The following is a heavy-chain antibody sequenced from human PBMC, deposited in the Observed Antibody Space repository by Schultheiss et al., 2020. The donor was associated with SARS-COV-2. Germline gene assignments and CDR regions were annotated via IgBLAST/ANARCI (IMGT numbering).Heavy chain of an antibody. CDR2: ISAYNGNT. CDR3: ARDSGIEAARRYYYYYGMDV. J-gene: IGHJ6*02. V-gene: IGHV1-18*01. CDR1: GYTFTSYG. Sequence: ASVKVSCKASGYTFTSYGISWVRQAPGQGLEWMGWISAYNGNTNYAQKLQGRVTMTTDTSTSTAYMELRSLRSDDTAVYYCARDSGIEAARRYYYYYGMDVWGQGTTVTVSS. D-gene: IGHD6-6*01.